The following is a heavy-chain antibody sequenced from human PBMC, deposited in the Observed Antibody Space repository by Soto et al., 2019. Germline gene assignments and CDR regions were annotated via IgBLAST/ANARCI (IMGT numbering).Heavy chain of an antibody. CDR3: AKMGRDAYKPIDS. V-gene: IGHV3-23*01. Sequence: LRLSSAASGFTFSDYAMGWVCQAPGEGLEWVSSISASGYSTYYADSVKGRFTISRDTSKSTLYLQTNSLRAEDTAMYYCAKMGRDAYKPIDSWGQGSLVTVSS. CDR1: GFTFSDYA. CDR2: ISASGYST. D-gene: IGHD3-16*01. J-gene: IGHJ4*02.